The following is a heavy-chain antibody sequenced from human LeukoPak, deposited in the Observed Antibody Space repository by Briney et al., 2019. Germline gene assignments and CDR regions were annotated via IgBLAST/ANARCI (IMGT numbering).Heavy chain of an antibody. J-gene: IGHJ4*02. D-gene: IGHD6-19*01. CDR3: ARARIAVAGEVDY. CDR1: GFTFSSYG. V-gene: IGHV3-33*01. Sequence: GGSLRLSCAASGFTFSSYGMHWVRQAPGKGLEWVAVILSDGSKEFYTDSVKGRFTISRDNSKNTLYLQMNSLRAEDTAVYYCARARIAVAGEVDYWGQGTLVTVSS. CDR2: ILSDGSKE.